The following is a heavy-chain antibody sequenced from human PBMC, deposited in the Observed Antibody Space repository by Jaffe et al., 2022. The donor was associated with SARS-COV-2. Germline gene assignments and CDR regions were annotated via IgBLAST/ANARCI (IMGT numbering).Heavy chain of an antibody. J-gene: IGHJ4*02. Sequence: EVQLLESGGGLIQPGGSLRLSCAASGFTFSSYAMSWVRQAPGKGLEWVLGISGSGGSTSYADSVKGRFTISRDNSKNTLYLQMNSLRAEDTAVYYCAKGVYSTVSTSLFDHWGQGTLVTVSS. D-gene: IGHD4-17*01. CDR2: ISGSGGST. CDR1: GFTFSSYA. CDR3: AKGVYSTVSTSLFDH. V-gene: IGHV3-23*01.